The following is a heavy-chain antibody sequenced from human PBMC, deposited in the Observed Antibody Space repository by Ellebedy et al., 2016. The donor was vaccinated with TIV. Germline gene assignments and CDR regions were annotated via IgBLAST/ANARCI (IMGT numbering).Heavy chain of an antibody. V-gene: IGHV5-51*01. D-gene: IGHD6-19*01. J-gene: IGHJ6*02. CDR2: IYPGDSDT. CDR3: ARLAGYSSGWYHSQGYYYYGMDV. CDR1: GYSFTSYW. Sequence: GESLKISXKGSGYSFTSYWIGWVRQMPGKGLEWMGIIYPGDSDTRYSPSFQGQVTISADKSISTAYLQWSSLKASDTAMYYCARLAGYSSGWYHSQGYYYYGMDVWGQGTTVTVSS.